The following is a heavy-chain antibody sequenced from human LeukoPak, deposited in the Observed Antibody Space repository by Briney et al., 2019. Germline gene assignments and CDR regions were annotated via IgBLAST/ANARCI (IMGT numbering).Heavy chain of an antibody. CDR2: INPNSGAT. Sequence: ASVKVSCKASGYTFTAYYIHWVRQAPGQGLEWMGWINPNSGATDYAQSFQGRITMARDTSINTAYMELTRLTSDDTAVYFCARALGLSAATRWGQGTLVIVSS. CDR3: ARALGLSAATR. CDR1: GYTFTAYY. J-gene: IGHJ4*02. D-gene: IGHD2-15*01. V-gene: IGHV1-2*02.